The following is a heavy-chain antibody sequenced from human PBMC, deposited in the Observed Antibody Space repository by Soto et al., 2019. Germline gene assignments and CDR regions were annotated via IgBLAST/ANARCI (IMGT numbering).Heavy chain of an antibody. Sequence: EVQLLESGGGLVQPGGSLRLSCAASGFTFSNYGMSWVRQAPGKGLEWVSSISGGNTFYAGSVKGRFTISRDNSKNTLYRQMNSLTAEDTAVYYCAKAPSSDCNSGACSLRSWGQGTLVTVSS. CDR1: GFTFSNYG. V-gene: IGHV3-23*01. D-gene: IGHD2-21*01. CDR3: AKAPSSDCNSGACSLRS. CDR2: ISGGNT. J-gene: IGHJ5*02.